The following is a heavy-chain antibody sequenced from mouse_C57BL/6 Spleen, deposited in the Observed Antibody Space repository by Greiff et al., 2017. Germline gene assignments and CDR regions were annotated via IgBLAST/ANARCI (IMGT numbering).Heavy chain of an antibody. D-gene: IGHD5-5*01. CDR1: GYAFSSSW. Sequence: QVQLQQSGPELVKPGASVKISCKASGYAFSSSWMHWVKQRPGKGLEWIGRIYPGDGDTNYNGKFKGKATLTADKSSSTAYMQLSSLTSEDSAVYFCAKGLPGFAYWGQGTLVTVSA. CDR2: IYPGDGDT. CDR3: AKGLPGFAY. V-gene: IGHV1-82*01. J-gene: IGHJ3*01.